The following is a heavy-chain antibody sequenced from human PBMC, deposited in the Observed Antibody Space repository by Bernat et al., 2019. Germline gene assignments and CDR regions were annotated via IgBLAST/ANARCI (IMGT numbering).Heavy chain of an antibody. D-gene: IGHD6-19*01. CDR3: ARGGWLAVVDLDY. V-gene: IGHV1-46*03. CDR1: GYTFTSYY. J-gene: IGHJ4*02. CDR2: INPTGGRT. Sequence: QVQLVQSGAEVKKPGASVKVSCKASGYTFTSYYLHWVRQAPGQGLEWMGIINPTGGRTSYAQKFQGRVTMTRDTSTSTVYMELSSLRSEDTAVYYCARGGWLAVVDLDYWGQGTLVTVSS.